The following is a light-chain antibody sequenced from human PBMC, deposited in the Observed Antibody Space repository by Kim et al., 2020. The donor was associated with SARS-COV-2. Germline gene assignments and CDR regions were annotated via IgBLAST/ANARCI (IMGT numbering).Light chain of an antibody. CDR1: KLGDKY. J-gene: IGLJ1*01. V-gene: IGLV3-1*01. CDR2: QDT. Sequence: ELTHPPSVSVSPGQTASITCSGDKLGDKYACWYQQKPGQSPVLVIYQDTKRPSGIPERFSGSNSGNTATLTISGTQAMDEADYYCQAWDSSTKVFGTGTKVTVL. CDR3: QAWDSSTKV.